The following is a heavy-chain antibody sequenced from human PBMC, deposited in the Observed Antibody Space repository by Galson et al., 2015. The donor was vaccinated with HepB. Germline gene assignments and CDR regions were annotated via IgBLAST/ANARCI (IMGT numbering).Heavy chain of an antibody. CDR1: GFTVSSNY. J-gene: IGHJ4*02. Sequence: SLRLSCAASGFTVSSNYMSWVRQAPGKGLEWVSVIYSGGSTYYADSVKGRFTISRDNSKNTLYLQMNSLRAEDTAVYYCARADDILTPGAFDYWGQGTLVTVSS. D-gene: IGHD3-9*01. CDR2: IYSGGST. CDR3: ARADDILTPGAFDY. V-gene: IGHV3-53*01.